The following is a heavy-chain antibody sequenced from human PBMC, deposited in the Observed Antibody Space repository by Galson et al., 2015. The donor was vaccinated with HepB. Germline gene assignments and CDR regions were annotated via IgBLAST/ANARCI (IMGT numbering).Heavy chain of an antibody. J-gene: IGHJ3*02. V-gene: IGHV4-59*01. CDR3: AGITPARDVFDI. D-gene: IGHD3-16*01. CDR1: GASISRSS. Sequence: QVQLQESGPGLVKPSETLSLTCTVSGASISRSSWSWIRRPPGRGLEWIGNIHYTGSTKYNPSLKSRVAISIDTSTNQFSLRLSSVTAADTATYACAGITPARDVFDIWGQGAVVTVSS. CDR2: IHYTGST.